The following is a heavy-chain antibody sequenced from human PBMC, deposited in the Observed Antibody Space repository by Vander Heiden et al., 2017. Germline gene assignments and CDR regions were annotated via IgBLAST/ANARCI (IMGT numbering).Heavy chain of an antibody. V-gene: IGHV4-4*07. J-gene: IGHJ6*02. CDR1: GGSIRGFY. D-gene: IGHD4-4*01. CDR3: ARLKTVTTGHFYGMDV. Sequence: QVQLQESGPGLVKPSETLSLTCTVSGGSIRGFYWSWIRQPAGKGLEWIGRIYSTGSSNYNPSLKSRVTMSTDTSKNRFSLRLTSVTAADTAMYFCARLKTVTTGHFYGMDVWGQGTPVTVSS. CDR2: IYSTGSS.